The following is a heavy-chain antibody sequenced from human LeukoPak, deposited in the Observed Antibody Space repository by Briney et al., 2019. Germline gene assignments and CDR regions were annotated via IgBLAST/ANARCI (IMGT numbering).Heavy chain of an antibody. J-gene: IGHJ4*02. CDR1: GFTFSSYG. CDR2: ISGSGGNT. D-gene: IGHD3-10*01. V-gene: IGHV3-23*01. Sequence: GGSLRLSCAASGFTFSSYGMTWVRQAPGKGLEWVSTISGSGGNTYYADSVKGRFTISRDNSKNTVYLQMNSLRAEDTAVHYCAKNLWFGEFHYLCDHWGQGTPVTVSS. CDR3: AKNLWFGEFHYLCDH.